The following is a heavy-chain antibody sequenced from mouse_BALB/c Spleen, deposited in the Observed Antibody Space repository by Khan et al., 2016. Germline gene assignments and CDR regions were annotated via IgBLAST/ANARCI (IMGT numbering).Heavy chain of an antibody. J-gene: IGHJ3*01. V-gene: IGHV3-2*02. CDR1: GYSLTSDYA. D-gene: IGHD1-1*01. Sequence: EVQLQESGPGLVKPSQSLSLTCTVTGYSLTSDYAWNWIRQFPGNKLEWMGYISYSGSTSYNQSLKSRISITRDTSKNQFFLQLTSVTTEDTATYYCARDYYGSSFFDYWGQGTLVTVSA. CDR2: ISYSGST. CDR3: ARDYYGSSFFDY.